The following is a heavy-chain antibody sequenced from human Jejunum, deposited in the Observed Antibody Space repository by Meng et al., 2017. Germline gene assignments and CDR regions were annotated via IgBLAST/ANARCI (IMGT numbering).Heavy chain of an antibody. Sequence: VPLQDSGPGLVKPSQTLSLPCTVSGDSFNSPDYYWSWIRQPPAKGLEWIGYIYYSGSTYYNPSLKSRVSISGDTSNKQFSLKLTSVTAADTAVYYCARSPYSGSALPFFDYWGQGSLVTVSS. D-gene: IGHD1-26*01. J-gene: IGHJ4*02. CDR2: IYYSGST. CDR3: ARSPYSGSALPFFDY. V-gene: IGHV4-30-4*01. CDR1: GDSFNSPDYY.